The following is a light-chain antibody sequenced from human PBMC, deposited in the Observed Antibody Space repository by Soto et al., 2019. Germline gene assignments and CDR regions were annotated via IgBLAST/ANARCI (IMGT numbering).Light chain of an antibody. CDR1: QGIRDD. CDR3: LQDYDYPLT. CDR2: ATS. Sequence: AIQMTQSPSSLSASVGDRVTITCRASQGIRDDLGWYQQKPGKTPKLLIYATSTLQSGVPSRFSGSGSGTDFTLTIRSLQPEDFATYYCLQDYDYPLTCGGGTKVEIK. J-gene: IGKJ4*01. V-gene: IGKV1-6*01.